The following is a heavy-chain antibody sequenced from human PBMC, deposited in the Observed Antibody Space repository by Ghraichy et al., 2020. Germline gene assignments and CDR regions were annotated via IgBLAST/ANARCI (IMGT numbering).Heavy chain of an antibody. J-gene: IGHJ4*02. D-gene: IGHD6-6*01. CDR1: GFTFDDYT. CDR3: AKSSEEAHYFDY. V-gene: IGHV3-43*01. Sequence: GESLNISCAASGFTFDDYTMHWVRQAPGKGLEWVSLISWDGGSTYYADSVKGRFTISRDNSKNSLYLQMNSLRTEDTALYYCAKSSEEAHYFDYWGQGTLVTVSS. CDR2: ISWDGGST.